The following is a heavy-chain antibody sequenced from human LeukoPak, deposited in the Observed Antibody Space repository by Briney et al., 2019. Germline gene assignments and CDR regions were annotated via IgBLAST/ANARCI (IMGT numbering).Heavy chain of an antibody. Sequence: SEPLSLTCAVYGGSFSGYYWSWLRQPPGKGLEWIGEINHSGSTNYNPSLKSRVTISVDTSKNQFSLKLSSVTAADTAVYYCARARSTIFGVVFPPWKDFDYWGQGTLVTVSS. CDR2: INHSGST. CDR1: GGSFSGYY. D-gene: IGHD3-3*01. CDR3: ARARSTIFGVVFPPWKDFDY. J-gene: IGHJ4*02. V-gene: IGHV4-34*01.